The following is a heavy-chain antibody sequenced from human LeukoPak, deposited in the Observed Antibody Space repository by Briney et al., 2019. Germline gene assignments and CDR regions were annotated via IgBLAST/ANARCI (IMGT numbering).Heavy chain of an antibody. CDR1: GFTFRNYG. D-gene: IGHD3-9*01. Sequence: GGSLRLSCAASGFTFRNYGMNWVRQAPGKGLEWISYISSSSSTIFYADSVRGRFTMSRDNAKNSLYLQVSSLRAEDTAVYYCARDQLYSATGSFDYWGQGTLVTVS. J-gene: IGHJ4*02. CDR3: ARDQLYSATGSFDY. V-gene: IGHV3-48*04. CDR2: ISSSSSTI.